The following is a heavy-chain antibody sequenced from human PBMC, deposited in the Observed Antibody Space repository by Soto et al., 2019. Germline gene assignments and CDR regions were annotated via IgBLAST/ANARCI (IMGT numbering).Heavy chain of an antibody. V-gene: IGHV5-10-1*01. CDR3: ARTSVAGKYYYGMDV. CDR1: GYSFTSHL. Sequence: PGESLKISCKGSGYSFTSHLITWVRQMPGKGLEWMGRIDPSDSYTNYSPSFQGHVTISADKSISTAYLQWSSLKASDTAMYYCARTSVAGKYYYGMDVWDQGTTVTVSS. CDR2: IDPSDSYT. J-gene: IGHJ6*02. D-gene: IGHD6-13*01.